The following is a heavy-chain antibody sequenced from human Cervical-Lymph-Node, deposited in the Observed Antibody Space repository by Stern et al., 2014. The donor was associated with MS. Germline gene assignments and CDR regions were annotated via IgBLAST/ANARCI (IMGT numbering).Heavy chain of an antibody. D-gene: IGHD2-8*01. J-gene: IGHJ4*02. V-gene: IGHV3-30*03. CDR1: GFTFSSYG. Sequence: VQLVQSGGAVVQPGRSLRLSCAASGFTFSSYGMHWVRQAPGKGLEWVTVISYDVNHKYYDASVKGRFTISRDNSKNTLHLQMNSVTPDDTAIYYCARDYEDTSMLFDHWGQGTLVTVSS. CDR2: ISYDVNHK. CDR3: ARDYEDTSMLFDH.